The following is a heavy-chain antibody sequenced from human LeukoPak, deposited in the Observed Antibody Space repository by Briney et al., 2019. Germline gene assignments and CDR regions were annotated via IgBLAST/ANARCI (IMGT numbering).Heavy chain of an antibody. V-gene: IGHV3-48*01. CDR3: ARDYGGYDSYFDY. CDR2: ISSSSSTI. Sequence: GGSLRLSCAASGFTFSSYSMNWVRQAPGKGLEGVSYISSSSSTIYYADSVKGRFTISRDNAKNSLYLQMNSLRAEDTAVYYCARDYGGYDSYFDYWGQGTLVTVSS. CDR1: GFTFSSYS. D-gene: IGHD5-12*01. J-gene: IGHJ4*02.